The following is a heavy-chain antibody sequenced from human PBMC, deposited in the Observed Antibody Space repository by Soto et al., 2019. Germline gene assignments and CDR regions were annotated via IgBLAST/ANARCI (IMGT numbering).Heavy chain of an antibody. J-gene: IGHJ6*02. D-gene: IGHD5-18*01. CDR2: INPNSGCT. CDR3: ARVLRGIQLWPNPYSDYYYVMDV. Sequence: GAPVKVCCKSSGDTFTGYSMHWVRQAPGQVLGGMGWINPNSGCTNYAQKFHGRVTMTRDTSISTAYMELSRLRSDDTAVYYCARVLRGIQLWPNPYSDYYYVMDVWGQGTTVTVAS. V-gene: IGHV1-2*02. CDR1: GDTFTGYS.